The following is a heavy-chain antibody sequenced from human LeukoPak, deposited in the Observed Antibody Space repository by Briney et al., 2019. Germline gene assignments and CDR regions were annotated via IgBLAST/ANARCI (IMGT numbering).Heavy chain of an antibody. D-gene: IGHD5-24*01. CDR3: ARGGGYKRLNWFDGAFDP. CDR2: IYHSGST. Sequence: SETLSLTCAVSGGSISSGGYSWSWLRQPPGKGLEWIGYIYHSGSTNYNPSLKRRVTISVDTSKHQFSLRLSSVTAADTAVYYCARGGGYKRLNWFDGAFDPWGQGTLVTVSS. J-gene: IGHJ5*02. V-gene: IGHV4-30-2*02. CDR1: GGSISSGGYS.